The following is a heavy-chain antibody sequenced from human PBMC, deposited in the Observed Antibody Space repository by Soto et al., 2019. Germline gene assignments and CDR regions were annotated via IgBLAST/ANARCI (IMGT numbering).Heavy chain of an antibody. D-gene: IGHD3-10*01. CDR1: GGSFGNHY. CDR3: ARGVPGTPGSYYKCHFDD. CDR2: VHHSGGT. Sequence: QVQLQQWGAGLLKPSETLSLTCAVYGGSFGNHYWTWMRQSPRKGLERIGEVHHSGGTSYNPSLKSRVTISIDTSRNEFSLNLSSVTAADTAVYYCARGVPGTPGSYYKCHFDDWGQGTLVTVSS. V-gene: IGHV4-34*01. J-gene: IGHJ4*02.